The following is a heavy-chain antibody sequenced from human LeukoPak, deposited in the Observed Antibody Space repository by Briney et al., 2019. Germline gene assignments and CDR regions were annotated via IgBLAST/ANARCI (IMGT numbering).Heavy chain of an antibody. CDR1: GFTFSSYA. J-gene: IGHJ3*02. CDR2: ISGSGGST. CDR3: AKTPYGYGPGDAFDI. D-gene: IGHD5-18*01. V-gene: IGHV3-23*01. Sequence: GGSLRLSCAGSGFTFSSYAMSWVRQAPGKGLEWVSAISGSGGSTYYADSVKGRFTISRDNSKNTLYLQMNSLSAEDTAVYYCAKTPYGYGPGDAFDIWGQGTMVAVSS.